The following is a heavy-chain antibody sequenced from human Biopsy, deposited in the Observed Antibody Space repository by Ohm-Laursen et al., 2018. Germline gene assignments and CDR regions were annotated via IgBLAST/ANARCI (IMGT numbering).Heavy chain of an antibody. CDR1: GVSIRGYY. J-gene: IGHJ3*02. V-gene: IGHV4-4*07. CDR2: VYVGGSN. D-gene: IGHD2-21*01. CDR3: VSIFHTNNERRPFDM. Sequence: TLSLTCAVSGVSIRGYYWSWVRRPAGRGLEWIGRVYVGGSNNYNPSLRSRVSLSVDPSKNQFSLMLSGVTAADTAVYYCVSIFHTNNERRPFDMWGQGTMVAVSA.